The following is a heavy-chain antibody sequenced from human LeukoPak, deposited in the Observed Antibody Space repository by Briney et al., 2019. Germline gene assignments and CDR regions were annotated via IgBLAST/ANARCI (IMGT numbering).Heavy chain of an antibody. Sequence: SETLSLTCAVYGGSFSGYYWSWIRQPPGKGLEWIGEINHSGSTNYNPSLKSRVTISVDTSKNQFSLKLSSVTAADTAVYFCARDPTTVTPYYFDYWGQGTLVTVSS. D-gene: IGHD4-17*01. J-gene: IGHJ4*02. CDR3: ARDPTTVTPYYFDY. CDR2: INHSGST. CDR1: GGSFSGYY. V-gene: IGHV4-34*01.